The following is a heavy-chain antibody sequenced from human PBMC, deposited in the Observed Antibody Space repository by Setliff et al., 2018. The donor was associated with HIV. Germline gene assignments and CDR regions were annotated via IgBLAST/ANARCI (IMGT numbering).Heavy chain of an antibody. J-gene: IGHJ6*02. D-gene: IGHD5-18*01. CDR1: GYSFSSHP. Sequence: ASVKVSCKTSGYSFSSHPIHWVRQAPGQRPEWMGWIKTGNGDTQYSQKFRDRVTITRDTSADTVYMELSSLRSEDTAVYYCARERGGGYSYGRGMDVWGQGTTVTVS. V-gene: IGHV1-3*04. CDR3: ARERGGGYSYGRGMDV. CDR2: IKTGNGDT.